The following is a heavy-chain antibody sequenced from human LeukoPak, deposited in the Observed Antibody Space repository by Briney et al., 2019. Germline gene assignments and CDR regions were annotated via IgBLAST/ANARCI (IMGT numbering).Heavy chain of an antibody. D-gene: IGHD3-3*01. J-gene: IGHJ4*02. Sequence: ASVKVSCKASGYTFTSYYMHWVRQAPGQGLEWMGIINPSADSTSYAQKFQGRVTMTRDTSTSTVYMELSSLSSEDEAVYYCARAFSSGRRFDYWGQGTLVTVSS. CDR3: ARAFSSGRRFDY. CDR2: INPSADST. V-gene: IGHV1-46*01. CDR1: GYTFTSYY.